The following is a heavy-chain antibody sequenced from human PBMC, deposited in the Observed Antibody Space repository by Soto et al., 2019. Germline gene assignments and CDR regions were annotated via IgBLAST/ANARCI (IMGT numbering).Heavy chain of an antibody. CDR2: IIHKLGSA. CDR3: ARGGDGYSFGAVY. Sequence: QVQLVQSGAEVKEPGSSVKVSCKASGGGNLRDYRTTWVRRAPGQGLEWMGGIIHKLGSANYAQNFQGRVTITADESTNTVYMELRSLRSDDTAVYYWARGGDGYSFGAVYWGQGTPVTVSS. J-gene: IGHJ4*02. CDR1: GGGNLRDYR. D-gene: IGHD2-21*01. V-gene: IGHV1-69*01.